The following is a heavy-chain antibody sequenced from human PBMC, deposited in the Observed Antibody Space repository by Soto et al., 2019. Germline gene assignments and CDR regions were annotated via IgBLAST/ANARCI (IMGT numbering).Heavy chain of an antibody. V-gene: IGHV3-30*18. Sequence: GGSLRLSCATSGFSLSNNGMHWVRQAPGKGLEWVAVISYDGNNKYYADSVKGRFTISRDNSKNTVYLEMNNLRAEDTAMYYCAKGGSGNYLTYYYYYGMDVWGQGTTVTVSS. D-gene: IGHD3-22*01. CDR3: AKGGSGNYLTYYYYYGMDV. CDR1: GFSLSNNG. CDR2: ISYDGNNK. J-gene: IGHJ6*02.